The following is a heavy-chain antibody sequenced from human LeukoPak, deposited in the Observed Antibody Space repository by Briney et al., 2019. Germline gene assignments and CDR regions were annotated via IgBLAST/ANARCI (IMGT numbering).Heavy chain of an antibody. J-gene: IGHJ6*03. CDR2: IRSKAYGGTT. CDR1: GFTSGDYA. D-gene: IGHD5-18*01. Sequence: RGRSLRLSCTASGFTSGDYAMSWVRQAPGKGLEWVGFIRSKAYGGTTEYAASVKGRFTISRDDSKSIAYLQMNSLKTEDTAVYYCTRGLDTAMAYYYYYMDVWGRGTTVTVSS. CDR3: TRGLDTAMAYYYYYMDV. V-gene: IGHV3-49*04.